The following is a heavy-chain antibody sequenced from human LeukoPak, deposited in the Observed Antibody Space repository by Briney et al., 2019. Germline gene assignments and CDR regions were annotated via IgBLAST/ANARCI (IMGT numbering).Heavy chain of an antibody. D-gene: IGHD3-22*01. CDR1: GGSISSGNYY. V-gene: IGHV4-61*02. J-gene: IGHJ3*02. CDR2: GYTSGGT. Sequence: SETLSLTCTVSGGSISSGNYYWSWIRQPAGKGLEWIGRGYTSGGTNYNPSLKSRVTISVDTSKNQVSLKLSSVAAADTAVYYCARDGSSSAYYYDSFDIWGQGTMSPSLQ. CDR3: ARDGSSSAYYYDSFDI.